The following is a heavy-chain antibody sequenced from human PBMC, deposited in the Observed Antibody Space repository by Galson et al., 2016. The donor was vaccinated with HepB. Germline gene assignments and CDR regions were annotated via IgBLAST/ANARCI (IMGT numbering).Heavy chain of an antibody. J-gene: IGHJ4*02. CDR1: GFSLNTRGVG. D-gene: IGHD3-3*01. V-gene: IGHV2-5*02. CDR3: AHIDYDFWSGFDY. Sequence: PALVKPTPTLTLTCTFSGFSLNTRGVGVGWIRQPPGKALEWLALIYWDDVKRYSPSLQTRLSITKDTSKNQVVLTMTKMDPVDTATYYCAHIDYDFWSGFDYWGQGTLVIVSS. CDR2: IYWDDVK.